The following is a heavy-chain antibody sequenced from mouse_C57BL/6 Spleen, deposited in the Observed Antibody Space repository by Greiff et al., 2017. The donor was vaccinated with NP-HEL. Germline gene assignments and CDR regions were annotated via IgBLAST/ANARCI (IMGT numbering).Heavy chain of an antibody. CDR1: GFTFSDYG. CDR2: ISSGSSTI. V-gene: IGHV5-17*01. Sequence: DVMLVESGGGLVKPGGSLKLSCAASGFTFSDYGMHWVRQAPEKGLEWVAYISSGSSTIYYADTVKGRFTISRDNAKNTLFLQMTSLRSEDTAMYYCARSYSNYRDWYFDVWGTGTTVTVSS. D-gene: IGHD2-5*01. CDR3: ARSYSNYRDWYFDV. J-gene: IGHJ1*03.